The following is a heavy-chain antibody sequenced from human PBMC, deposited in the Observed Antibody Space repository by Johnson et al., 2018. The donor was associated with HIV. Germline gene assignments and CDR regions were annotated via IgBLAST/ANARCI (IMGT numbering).Heavy chain of an antibody. CDR3: AREHGPDEGYYDGRYYSGFDI. Sequence: VQLVESGGGVVRPGGSLRLSCAASGFNVDDDALSWVRQVPGKGLEWVSGINWNGNNKYYAESVKGRFTISRDNSNNTLYLQMNSLRTEDTAVYYCAREHGPDEGYYDGRYYSGFDIWGQGTMVTVSS. D-gene: IGHD3-22*01. CDR1: GFNVDDDA. CDR2: INWNGNNK. J-gene: IGHJ3*02. V-gene: IGHV3-20*04.